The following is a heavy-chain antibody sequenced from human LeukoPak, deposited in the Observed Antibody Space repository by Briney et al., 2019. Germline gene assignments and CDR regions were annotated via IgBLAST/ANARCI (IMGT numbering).Heavy chain of an antibody. V-gene: IGHV3-30*03. D-gene: IGHD6-19*01. Sequence: GGSLRLSCAASGFTFSSYGMHWVRQAPGKGLEWVAVISYDGSNKYYADSVKGRFTISRDNSKNTLYLQMNSLRAEDTAVYYCARGTAHSSGWYYFDYWGQGTLVTVS. CDR2: ISYDGSNK. J-gene: IGHJ4*02. CDR1: GFTFSSYG. CDR3: ARGTAHSSGWYYFDY.